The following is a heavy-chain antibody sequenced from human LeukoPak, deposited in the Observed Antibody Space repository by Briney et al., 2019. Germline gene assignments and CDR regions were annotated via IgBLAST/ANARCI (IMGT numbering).Heavy chain of an antibody. CDR2: ISGGAGTT. V-gene: IGHV3-23*01. CDR1: GFTFSSCA. CDR3: AKKPPASGWSAMDV. J-gene: IGHJ6*04. Sequence: GGSLRLSCTASGFTFSSCALNWVRQAPGKGLEWVSTISGGAGTTYYADSVKGRFTISRDNSENTLHLQMNNLRAEDSALYYCAKKPPASGWSAMDVWGKGTTVTVSS. D-gene: IGHD6-19*01.